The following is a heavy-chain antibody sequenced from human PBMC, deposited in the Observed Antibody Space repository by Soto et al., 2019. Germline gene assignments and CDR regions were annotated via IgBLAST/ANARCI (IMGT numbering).Heavy chain of an antibody. Sequence: QVQLVQSGAEVKKPGASVKVSCKASGYTFTGYYMHWVRQAPGQGLEWMGWINPNSGGTNYAQKFQGWVTMTRDTSINTAYMELSRLRSDDTAVYYCARVSVEMATYDAFDIWGQGTMVTVSS. CDR3: ARVSVEMATYDAFDI. CDR1: GYTFTGYY. CDR2: INPNSGGT. J-gene: IGHJ3*02. V-gene: IGHV1-2*04. D-gene: IGHD5-12*01.